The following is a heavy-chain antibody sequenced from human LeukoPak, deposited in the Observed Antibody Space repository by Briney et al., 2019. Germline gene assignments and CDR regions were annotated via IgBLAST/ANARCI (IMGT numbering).Heavy chain of an antibody. D-gene: IGHD6-13*01. V-gene: IGHV3-21*01. CDR1: GFIFSSHT. CDR3: ARAGPSSSWHQFDY. Sequence: GGSLRLSCADSGFIFSSHTRNWVRQAPGKGLEWVSSISSTSDIYYADSVKGRFTISRDNSKNTLYLQMNSLRAEDTAVYYCARAGPSSSWHQFDYWGQGTLVTVSS. CDR2: ISSTSDI. J-gene: IGHJ4*02.